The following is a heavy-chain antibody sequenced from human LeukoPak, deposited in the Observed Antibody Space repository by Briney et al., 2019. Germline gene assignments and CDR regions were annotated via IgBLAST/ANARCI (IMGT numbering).Heavy chain of an antibody. Sequence: GGSLRLSCAASGFTFSSYAMSWVRQAPGKGLEWDSAISGSGGSTYYADSVKGRFTISRDNSKNTLYLQMNSLRAEDTAVYYCAKAHWGYCSSTSCPRFDPWGQGTLVTVSS. V-gene: IGHV3-23*01. CDR1: GFTFSSYA. J-gene: IGHJ5*02. D-gene: IGHD2-2*01. CDR2: ISGSGGST. CDR3: AKAHWGYCSSTSCPRFDP.